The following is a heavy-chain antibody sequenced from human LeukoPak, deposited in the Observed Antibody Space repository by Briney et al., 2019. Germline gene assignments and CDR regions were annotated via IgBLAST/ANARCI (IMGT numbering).Heavy chain of an antibody. CDR1: GASIRSSSYY. V-gene: IGHV4-39*01. CDR2: VYHGGNT. Sequence: PSETLSLTCNVSGASIRSSSYYGGWIRQPPGKELEWIGIVYHGGNTYYNPSLKSRVIVSVDTSNNQFSLKLSSVTAADTAVYYCARHTYGSGSYMGDFDYWGQGTLVTVSS. D-gene: IGHD3-10*01. J-gene: IGHJ4*02. CDR3: ARHTYGSGSYMGDFDY.